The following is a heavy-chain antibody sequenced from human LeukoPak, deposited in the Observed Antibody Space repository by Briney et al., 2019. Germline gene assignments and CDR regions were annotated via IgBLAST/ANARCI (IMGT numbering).Heavy chain of an antibody. V-gene: IGHV1-2*02. Sequence: ASVKVSCKASGYTFTGYYMHWVRQAPGQGLEWMGWINPNSGGTNYAQKFQGRVTMTRDTSISTAYMELSRLRSDDTAVYYCARESIAAAGDYYYYYMDVWGKGTTVTISS. CDR2: INPNSGGT. CDR1: GYTFTGYY. D-gene: IGHD6-13*01. CDR3: ARESIAAAGDYYYYYMDV. J-gene: IGHJ6*03.